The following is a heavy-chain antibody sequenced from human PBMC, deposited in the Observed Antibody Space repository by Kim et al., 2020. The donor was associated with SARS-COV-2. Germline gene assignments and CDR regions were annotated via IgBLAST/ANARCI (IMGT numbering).Heavy chain of an antibody. Sequence: VKARFPTSRDNAKKSLYLQMNSLRAEDTAVYYCAGDRGGVGYYYYGMDVWGQGTTVTVSS. J-gene: IGHJ6*02. D-gene: IGHD3-10*01. V-gene: IGHV3-48*01. CDR3: AGDRGGVGYYYYGMDV.